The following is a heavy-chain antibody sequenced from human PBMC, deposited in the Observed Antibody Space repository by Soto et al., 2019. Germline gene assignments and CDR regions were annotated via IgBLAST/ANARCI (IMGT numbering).Heavy chain of an antibody. Sequence: GESLKISCKGSGYSFRNYWIGWVRQMPGKGLEWMGIIYPGDSDTRYSPSFQGQVTMSVDKSINTAYLQWSSLKASDTAMYYCARRDDGYNWFDPWGQGTLVTVSS. CDR3: ARRDDGYNWFDP. CDR1: GYSFRNYW. J-gene: IGHJ5*02. V-gene: IGHV5-51*01. CDR2: IYPGDSDT.